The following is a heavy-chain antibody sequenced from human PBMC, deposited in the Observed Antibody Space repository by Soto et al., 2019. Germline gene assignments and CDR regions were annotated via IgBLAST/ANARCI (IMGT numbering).Heavy chain of an antibody. Sequence: SQTLSLTCAISGDSVSSKSAAWNWIRQSPSRGLEWLGRTFYRSKWSTDYAVSVKSRITISPDTSKNQFSLQLNSVTPEDTAVYYCTRALSGSHDSWGQGTLVTVSS. V-gene: IGHV6-1*01. CDR2: TFYRSKWST. CDR1: GDSVSSKSAA. D-gene: IGHD1-26*01. CDR3: TRALSGSHDS. J-gene: IGHJ5*01.